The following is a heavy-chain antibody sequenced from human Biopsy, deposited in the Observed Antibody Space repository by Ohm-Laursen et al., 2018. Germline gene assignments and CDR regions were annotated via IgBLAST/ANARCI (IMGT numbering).Heavy chain of an antibody. V-gene: IGHV4-4*07. CDR2: IYSSGGT. D-gene: IGHD6-6*01. CDR1: GGSIISYY. J-gene: IGHJ4*02. Sequence: SDTLSLTCTVSGGSIISYYWNWIRQPAGKGLEWIGRIYSSGGTKYNPSLKSRVTMSVDTSKKQLSLKVRSVTAADTAVYYCARGEYSSSIFDDWGQGTLVTVSS. CDR3: ARGEYSSSIFDD.